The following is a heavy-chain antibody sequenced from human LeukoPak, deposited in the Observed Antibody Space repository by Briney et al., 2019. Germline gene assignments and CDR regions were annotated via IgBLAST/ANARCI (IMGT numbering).Heavy chain of an antibody. D-gene: IGHD3-22*01. Sequence: GGSLRLSCAASGFTSSSYAMSWVRQGPGKGLEWVSAIGGSGGGTYYADSVKGRFTISRDNSKHTLYLQMISLRAEDTAVYYCAKAGPVYSSGYSFDYWGQGTLVTVSS. CDR3: AKAGPVYSSGYSFDY. CDR1: GFTSSSYA. V-gene: IGHV3-23*01. CDR2: IGGSGGGT. J-gene: IGHJ4*02.